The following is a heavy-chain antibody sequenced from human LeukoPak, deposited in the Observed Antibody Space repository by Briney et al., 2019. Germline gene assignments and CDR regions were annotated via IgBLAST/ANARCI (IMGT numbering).Heavy chain of an antibody. V-gene: IGHV4-31*03. CDR2: IYYSGST. CDR1: GGSVSSGSYY. J-gene: IGHJ4*02. D-gene: IGHD2-21*02. CDR3: ARGETVVVTAWYYFDY. Sequence: SETLSLTCTVPGGSVSSGSYYWSWIRQHPGKGLEWIGYIYYSGSTYYNPSLKSRVTISVDTSKNQFSLKLSSVTAADTAVYYCARGETVVVTAWYYFDYWGQGTLVTVSS.